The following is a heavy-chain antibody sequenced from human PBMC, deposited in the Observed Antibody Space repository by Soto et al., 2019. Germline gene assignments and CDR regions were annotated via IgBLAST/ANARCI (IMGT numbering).Heavy chain of an antibody. CDR3: ARGGLSRVRGVRGSNNMDV. V-gene: IGHV4-4*02. J-gene: IGHJ6*02. Sequence: QVQLQESGPGLVKPSGTLSLTCAVSGGSINNNNWWSWVRQSPGKGLEWIGEIYHTGSTNYNPSLESRVTMLVDKSKNQISLMVTSVTATDTALYYCARGGLSRVRGVRGSNNMDVWGQGTTVTVSS. D-gene: IGHD3-10*01. CDR1: GGSINNNNW. CDR2: IYHTGST.